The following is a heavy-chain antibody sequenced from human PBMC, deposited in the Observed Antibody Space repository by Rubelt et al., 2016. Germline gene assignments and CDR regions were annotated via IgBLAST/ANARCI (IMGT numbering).Heavy chain of an antibody. D-gene: IGHD6-19*01. V-gene: IGHV3-23*01. CDR3: AKDRTSDARSVKSY. CDR2: ISVGSNRP. CDR1: GFNFGSFA. J-gene: IGHJ4*02. Sequence: EVQLLESGGGLVQPGGSLRLSCAASGFNFGSFAMTWVRQAPGEGLECVASISVGSNRPDYADSVKGRFTISRDNSKNTLYLQMNSLRAEDTAVYYCAKDRTSDARSVKSYWGQGTLVTVSS.